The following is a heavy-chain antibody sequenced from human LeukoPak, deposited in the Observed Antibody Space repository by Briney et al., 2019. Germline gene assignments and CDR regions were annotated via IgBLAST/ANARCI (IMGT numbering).Heavy chain of an antibody. J-gene: IGHJ4*02. CDR2: ISYDGSNK. Sequence: GRSLRLSCAASGFTFSSYAMHWVRQAPGKGLEWVAVISYDGSNKYYADSVKGRFTISRDNSKNTLYLQMNSLRAEDTAVYYCSRTHYYGSSGYSDYWGQGTLVTVSS. CDR3: SRTHYYGSSGYSDY. V-gene: IGHV3-30-3*01. CDR1: GFTFSSYA. D-gene: IGHD3-22*01.